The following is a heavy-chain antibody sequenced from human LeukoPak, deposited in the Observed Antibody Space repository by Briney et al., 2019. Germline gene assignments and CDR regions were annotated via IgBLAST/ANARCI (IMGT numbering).Heavy chain of an antibody. J-gene: IGHJ4*02. CDR3: ARDYYDSSGYYSVDY. V-gene: IGHV3-74*01. Sequence: GGSLRLSCAASGFTFSSYWMHWVRQAPGKGLVWVSRINSDGSSTSYADSVKGRFTISRDNAKNTLYLQMNSLRAEDTAVYYCARDYYDSSGYYSVDYWGQGTLVTVSS. CDR1: GFTFSSYW. D-gene: IGHD3-22*01. CDR2: INSDGSST.